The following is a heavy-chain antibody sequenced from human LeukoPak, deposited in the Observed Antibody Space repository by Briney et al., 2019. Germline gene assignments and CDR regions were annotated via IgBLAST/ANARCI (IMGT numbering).Heavy chain of an antibody. Sequence: GGSLRLSCAASGFTVSSNYMSWVRQAPGKGLEWVSVIYSGGSTYYADSVKGRVTISRDNSKNTLYLQMNSLRADDTAVYYCAKGSGGSGSYSKYYFDYWGQGTLVTVSS. CDR2: IYSGGST. CDR1: GFTVSSNY. CDR3: AKGSGGSGSYSKYYFDY. J-gene: IGHJ4*02. D-gene: IGHD3-10*01. V-gene: IGHV3-53*01.